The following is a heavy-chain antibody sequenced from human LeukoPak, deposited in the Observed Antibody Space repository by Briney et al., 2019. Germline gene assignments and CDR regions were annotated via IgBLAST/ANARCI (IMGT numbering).Heavy chain of an antibody. J-gene: IGHJ6*02. CDR3: ARGEIAVAGDYYYYYGMDV. CDR2: IKQGGGEK. D-gene: IGHD6-19*01. Sequence: PGGSLRLSCAASGFTFSSYWMSWVRQAPGKGLEWVANIKQGGGEKYYADSVKGRFTISRDNSKNTLYLQMNSLRAEDTAVYYCARGEIAVAGDYYYYYGMDVWGQGTTVTVSS. V-gene: IGHV3-7*01. CDR1: GFTFSSYW.